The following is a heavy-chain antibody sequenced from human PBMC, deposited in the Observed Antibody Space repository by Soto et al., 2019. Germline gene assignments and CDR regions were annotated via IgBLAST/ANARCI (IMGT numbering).Heavy chain of an antibody. Sequence: QVQLQESGPGLVKPSQTLSLTCTVSGGSISSGDYYWSWIRQHPGKGLQWIGYIHYSGSTYYSPSLKSRVRISVDQSENQFSLKRSSVTAADTAVYYCARPSAGDYLAYWGQGTLVTVSS. V-gene: IGHV4-31*03. J-gene: IGHJ4*02. CDR1: GGSISSGDYY. D-gene: IGHD4-17*01. CDR2: IHYSGST. CDR3: ARPSAGDYLAY.